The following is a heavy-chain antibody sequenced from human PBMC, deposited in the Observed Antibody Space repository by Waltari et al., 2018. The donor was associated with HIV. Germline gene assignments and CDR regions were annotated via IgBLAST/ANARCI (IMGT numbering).Heavy chain of an antibody. J-gene: IGHJ4*02. CDR1: GFTFLNSA. CDR3: AKRPSSSNLGWYFDY. Sequence: EVQLLESGGGLVQPGGSLRLSCAASGFTFLNSAMPWVRQAPGEGLECVSVISGRGATTYYAASVKGRFTISRDNSKNTLYLQISSLRAEDAAVYYCAKRPSSSNLGWYFDYWGQGTLVTVSS. CDR2: ISGRGATT. V-gene: IGHV3-23*01. D-gene: IGHD6-6*01.